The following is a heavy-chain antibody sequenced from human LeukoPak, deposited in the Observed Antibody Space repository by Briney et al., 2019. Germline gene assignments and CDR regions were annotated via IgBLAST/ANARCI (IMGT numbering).Heavy chain of an antibody. CDR3: ARGRNMISYFDH. V-gene: IGHV4-59*01. D-gene: IGHD3-16*01. J-gene: IGHJ4*02. CDR2: FYYTGTA. CDR1: GGSMSRFY. Sequence: PSETLSLTCIVSGGSMSRFYWNRIRQAPGKGLEWVAHFYYTGTASYSPCLKSRVTISRDLSKNKLSLTLNSVTAADTAVYYCARGRNMISYFDHWGQGALVTVSS.